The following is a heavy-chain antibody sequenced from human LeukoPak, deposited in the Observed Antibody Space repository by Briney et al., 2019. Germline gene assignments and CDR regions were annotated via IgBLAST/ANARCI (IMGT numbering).Heavy chain of an antibody. J-gene: IGHJ4*02. V-gene: IGHV4-59*01. Sequence: PSETLSLTCTVSGGSISNYYWSWIRQPPGKGLEWIGYIYYSGTTNYKPSLKSRVTISVDTSKNQFSLKLNSVTAADTAVYYCARGVYIAAAQYGYWGQGTLVTVSS. CDR3: ARGVYIAAAQYGY. CDR1: GGSISNYY. CDR2: IYYSGTT. D-gene: IGHD6-13*01.